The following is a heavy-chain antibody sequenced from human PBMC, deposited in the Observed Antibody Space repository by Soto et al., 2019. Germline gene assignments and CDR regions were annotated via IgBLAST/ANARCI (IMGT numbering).Heavy chain of an antibody. D-gene: IGHD3-22*01. Sequence: GGSLRLSCTASGFTFGDYAMSWFRQAPGKGLEWVGFIRSKTYGGTTVYAASVKGRFTISRDDSKSIAHLQMNSLKTEDTAVYYCTKNYYDSSGYDNWFEPWGQGTLVTVSS. V-gene: IGHV3-49*03. CDR1: GFTFGDYA. CDR3: TKNYYDSSGYDNWFEP. J-gene: IGHJ5*02. CDR2: IRSKTYGGTT.